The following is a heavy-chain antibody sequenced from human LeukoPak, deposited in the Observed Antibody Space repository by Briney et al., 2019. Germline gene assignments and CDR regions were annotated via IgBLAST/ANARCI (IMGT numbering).Heavy chain of an antibody. CDR3: AKDRDDCVWGSYWGAFDI. J-gene: IGHJ3*02. CDR1: GFTFSSYA. Sequence: PGGSLRLSCAASGFTFSSYAMSWVRQAPGKGLEWVSLISGSGGSTYYADSVKGRFTISRDNSKNTLYLQMNSLRAEDTAVFYCAKDRDDCVWGSYWGAFDIWGQGTMVSVS. CDR2: ISGSGGST. V-gene: IGHV3-23*01. D-gene: IGHD3-16*01.